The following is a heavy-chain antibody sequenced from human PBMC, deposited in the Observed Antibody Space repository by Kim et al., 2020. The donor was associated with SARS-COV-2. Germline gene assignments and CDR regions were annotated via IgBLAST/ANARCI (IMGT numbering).Heavy chain of an antibody. V-gene: IGHV4-4*02. D-gene: IGHD2-21*02. CDR3: ARLRRTVTGYFDL. Sequence: SETLSLTCAVSGGSVSNENWWSWVRQPPGRGLEWIGEIYHSGSTNYNASLKSRVTIELDKSNNLFSLKLYSVTAADTAMYYCARLRRTVTGYFDLWGRGTLVSVSS. CDR2: IYHSGST. J-gene: IGHJ2*01. CDR1: GGSVSNENW.